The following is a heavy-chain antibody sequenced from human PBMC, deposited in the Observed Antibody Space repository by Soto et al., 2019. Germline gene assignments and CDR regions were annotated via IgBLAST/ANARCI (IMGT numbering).Heavy chain of an antibody. V-gene: IGHV1-69*13. D-gene: IGHD3-22*01. CDR3: ARDLKRYYDSSGYGYYYYGMDV. Sequence: SGKVSCKASGCTFSSYAISWVRQAPGQGLEWMGGIIPIFGTANYAQKFQGRVTITADESTSTAYMELSSLRSEDTAVYYCARDLKRYYDSSGYGYYYYGMDVWGQGTTVTVSS. CDR2: IIPIFGTA. CDR1: GCTFSSYA. J-gene: IGHJ6*02.